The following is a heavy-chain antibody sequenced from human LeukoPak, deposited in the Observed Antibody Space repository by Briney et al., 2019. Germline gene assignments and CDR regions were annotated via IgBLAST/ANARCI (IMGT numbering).Heavy chain of an antibody. CDR1: GYTFTGYY. CDR3: ARDYGDGYNYRYYYMDV. Sequence: ASVKVSRKASGYTFTGYYMHWVRQAPGQGLEWMGWINPNSGGTNYAQKFQGRVTMTRDTSISTAYMELSRLRSDDTAVYYCARDYGDGYNYRYYYMDVWGKGTTVTVSS. CDR2: INPNSGGT. V-gene: IGHV1-2*02. D-gene: IGHD5-24*01. J-gene: IGHJ6*03.